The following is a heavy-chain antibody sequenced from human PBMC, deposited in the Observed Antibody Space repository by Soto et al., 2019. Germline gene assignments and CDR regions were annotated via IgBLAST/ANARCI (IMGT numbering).Heavy chain of an antibody. CDR3: ARERPDGARLDP. Sequence: QVQLQESGPGLVKPSQTLSLTCTVSGGSISSGDYYWSWIRQPPGKGLEWIGYIYHSGSTYYNPSPESRVTISVDTPKNQFSLKLSSVTAADTAVYYCARERPDGARLDPWGQGTLVTVSS. CDR2: IYHSGST. CDR1: GGSISSGDYY. D-gene: IGHD6-6*01. J-gene: IGHJ5*02. V-gene: IGHV4-30-4*01.